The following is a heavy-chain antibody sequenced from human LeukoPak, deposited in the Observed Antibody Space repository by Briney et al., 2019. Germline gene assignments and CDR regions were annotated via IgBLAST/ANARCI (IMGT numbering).Heavy chain of an antibody. CDR3: ARRGAKDFWSGYYTDYYYGMDV. V-gene: IGHV4-59*08. J-gene: IGHJ6*02. CDR2: IYYSGST. D-gene: IGHD3-3*01. Sequence: SETLSLTCTVSGGSISSYYWSWIRQPPGKGLEWIGYIYYSGSTNYNPSLKSRVTISVDTSKNQFSLKLSSVTAADTAVYYCARRGAKDFWSGYYTDYYYGMDVWGQGTTVTVSS. CDR1: GGSISSYY.